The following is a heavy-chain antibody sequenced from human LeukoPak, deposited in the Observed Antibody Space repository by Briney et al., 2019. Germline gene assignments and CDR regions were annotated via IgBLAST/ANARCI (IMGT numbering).Heavy chain of an antibody. CDR1: GFTFSSSA. V-gene: IGHV3-23*01. D-gene: IGHD3-22*01. CDR3: AKGHYYDGSGYYYYFDY. Sequence: GGSLRLSCAASGFTFSSSAMSWVRQAPGKGLEWVSAISNNGGYTYYADSVKGRFTISRDNSKNTLYLQMNSLRAEDTAVYYCAKGHYYDGSGYYYYFDYWGQGTLVTVSS. J-gene: IGHJ4*02. CDR2: ISNNGGYT.